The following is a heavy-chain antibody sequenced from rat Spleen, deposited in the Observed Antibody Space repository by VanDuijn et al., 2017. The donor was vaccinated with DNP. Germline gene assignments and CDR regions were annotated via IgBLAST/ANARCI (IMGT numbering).Heavy chain of an antibody. CDR2: ISYEDTNT. CDR1: GFTFSNFD. V-gene: IGHV5-29*01. D-gene: IGHD1-11*01. Sequence: EVQLVESGGGLVQPGRSLKLSCAASGFTFSNFDMAWVRQAPTKGLEWVATISYEDTNTYYGDSVKGRFTISRDNAKSTLYLQMNSLRSEDTATYYCTKDDFGGSPFAYWGQGTLVTVSS. CDR3: TKDDFGGSPFAY. J-gene: IGHJ3*01.